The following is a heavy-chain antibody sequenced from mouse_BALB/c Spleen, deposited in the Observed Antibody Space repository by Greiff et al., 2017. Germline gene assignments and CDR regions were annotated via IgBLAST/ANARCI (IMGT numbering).Heavy chain of an antibody. Sequence: EVQLVESGGGLVKPGGSLKLSCAASGFTFSSYAMSWVRQTPEKRLEWVASISSGGSTSYPDSVKGRFTISRDNARNILYLQMSSLRSEDTAMYYCAREEITTVVGGTMDYWGQGTSVTVSS. V-gene: IGHV5-6-5*01. CDR2: ISSGGST. D-gene: IGHD1-1*01. CDR3: AREEITTVVGGTMDY. CDR1: GFTFSSYA. J-gene: IGHJ4*01.